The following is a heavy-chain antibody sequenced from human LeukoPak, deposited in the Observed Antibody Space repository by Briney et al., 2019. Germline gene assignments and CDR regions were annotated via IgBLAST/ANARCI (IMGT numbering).Heavy chain of an antibody. CDR3: ARTTGGSGSYFFDY. CDR2: ISSSSSYI. CDR1: GFTFSSYS. J-gene: IGHJ4*02. V-gene: IGHV3-21*01. D-gene: IGHD3-10*01. Sequence: GGSLRLSCAASGFTFSSYSMNWVRQPPGEGLEWVSSISSSSSYIYYADSVKGRFTISRDNAKNSLYLQMNSLRAEDTAVYYCARTTGGSGSYFFDYWGQGTLVTVSS.